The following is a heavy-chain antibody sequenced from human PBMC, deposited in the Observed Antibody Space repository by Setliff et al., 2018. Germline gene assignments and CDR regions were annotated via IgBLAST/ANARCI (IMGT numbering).Heavy chain of an antibody. CDR1: GFTFSSSA. J-gene: IGHJ2*01. D-gene: IGHD6-13*01. CDR2: ISGSGGST. CDR3: AKCIWFFSWWYFDL. Sequence: LRLSCAASGFTFSSSAMSWVRQTPGQGLEWVSTISGSGGSTYYADSVKGRFTISRDNSKNTLYLRMNSLRAEDTAVYHCAKCIWFFSWWYFDLWGRGTLVTVS. V-gene: IGHV3-23*01.